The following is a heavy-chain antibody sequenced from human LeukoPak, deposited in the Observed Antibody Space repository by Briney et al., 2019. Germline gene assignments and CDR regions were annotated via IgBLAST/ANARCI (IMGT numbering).Heavy chain of an antibody. CDR2: INPSGGST. CDR1: GYTFTSYY. V-gene: IGHV1-46*01. CDR3: AREMATVSSGYYCGMDV. J-gene: IGHJ6*02. Sequence: ASVKVSCKASGYTFTSYYMHWVRQAPGQGLEWMGIINPSGGSTSYAQKFQGRVTMTRDTSTSTVYMELSSLRSEDTAVYYCAREMATVSSGYYCGMDVWGQGTTVTVSS. D-gene: IGHD5-24*01.